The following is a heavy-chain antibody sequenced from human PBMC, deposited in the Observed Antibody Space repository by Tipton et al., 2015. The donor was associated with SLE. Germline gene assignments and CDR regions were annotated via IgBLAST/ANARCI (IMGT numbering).Heavy chain of an antibody. CDR3: ARAAFEGHCSSTSCSPGPFDY. J-gene: IGHJ4*02. V-gene: IGHV4-59*12. CDR1: GGPISSYY. Sequence: TLSLTCTVSGGPISSYYWSWIRQPPGKGLEWIGYIYYSGSTYYNPSLKSRVTISVDTSKNQFSLKLGSVTAADTAVYYCARAAFEGHCSSTSCSPGPFDYWGQGTLVTVSS. CDR2: IYYSGST. D-gene: IGHD2-2*01.